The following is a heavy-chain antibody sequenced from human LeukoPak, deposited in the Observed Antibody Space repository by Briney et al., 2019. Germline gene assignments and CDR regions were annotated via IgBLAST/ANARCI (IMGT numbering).Heavy chain of an antibody. CDR1: GYTLTELS. D-gene: IGHD3-22*01. Sequence: EASVKVSCKVSGYTLTELSMHWVRQAPGKGLEWMGGFDPEDGKTIYAQKFQGRVTMTEDTSTDTAYMELSSLRSEDTAVYYRATCHYYDSSGYVSGFDPWGQGTLVTVSS. V-gene: IGHV1-24*01. J-gene: IGHJ5*02. CDR3: ATCHYYDSSGYVSGFDP. CDR2: FDPEDGKT.